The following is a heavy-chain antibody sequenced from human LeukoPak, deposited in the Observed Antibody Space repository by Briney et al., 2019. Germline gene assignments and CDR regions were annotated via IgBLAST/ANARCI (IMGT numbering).Heavy chain of an antibody. V-gene: IGHV7-4-1*02. CDR2: INTNTGNP. J-gene: IGHJ4*02. CDR3: ARAAMPYYYDSSGSSPDH. CDR1: GYTFTSYA. Sequence: ASVKVSCKASGYTFTSYAMNWVRQAPGQGLEWMGWINTNTGNPTYAQGFTGRFVFSLDTSVSTAYLQISSLKAEDTAVYYCARAAMPYYYDSSGSSPDHWGQGTLVTVSS. D-gene: IGHD3-22*01.